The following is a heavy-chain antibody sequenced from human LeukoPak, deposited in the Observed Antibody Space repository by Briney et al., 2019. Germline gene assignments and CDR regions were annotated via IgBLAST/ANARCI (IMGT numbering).Heavy chain of an antibody. CDR1: GYSFTNYW. D-gene: IGHD3-22*01. CDR3: ARRGYYDSSGYYNFYY. V-gene: IGHV5-51*01. Sequence: GESLKISCTGSGYSFTNYWIAWVRQMPGKGLEWMGIIYPGDSDTRYSPSFQGQVTISADKSISTAYLQWSSLKASDTAMYYCARRGYYDSSGYYNFYYWGQGTLVTVSS. CDR2: IYPGDSDT. J-gene: IGHJ4*02.